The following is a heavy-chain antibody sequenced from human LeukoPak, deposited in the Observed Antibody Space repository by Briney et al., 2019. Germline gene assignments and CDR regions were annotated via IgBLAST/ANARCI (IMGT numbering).Heavy chain of an antibody. V-gene: IGHV3-7*01. CDR2: IKQDESAK. CDR3: TRDRQADYDYYMDV. J-gene: IGHJ6*03. Sequence: GGSLRLSCEASGFTFSNYWMSWVRQAPGQGLEWVANIKQDESAKYYVGSVKGRFTISRDSAKRSLFLQMNSLRAEDTAVYYCTRDRQADYDYYMDVWGKGTTVTVSS. CDR1: GFTFSNYW.